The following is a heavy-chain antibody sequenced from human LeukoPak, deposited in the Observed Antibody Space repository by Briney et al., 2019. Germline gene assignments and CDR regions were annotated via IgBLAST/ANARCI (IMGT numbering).Heavy chain of an antibody. CDR2: IYYTGET. J-gene: IGHJ4*02. D-gene: IGHD7-27*01. CDR3: ENSTPGAYGVGN. CDR1: GGSITSHY. Sequence: SETLSLTCSVSGGSITSHYWSWIRQPPGKGLEWLGYIYYTGETRSIPSLRSRLTMSIDTSKNQVSLTLSFFTAADTAVYYCENSTPGAYGVGNWGQGILVTVSS. V-gene: IGHV4-59*08.